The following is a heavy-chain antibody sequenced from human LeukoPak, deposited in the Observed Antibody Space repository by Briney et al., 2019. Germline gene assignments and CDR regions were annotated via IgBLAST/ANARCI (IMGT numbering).Heavy chain of an antibody. Sequence: SETLSLTCTVSGASISSDTYFWSWIRQPAGKGLEWIGRISSTGRTDYNPSLTSRVTISTDTSKNHFSMKLSSVTAADTAVYYCAKGAGPPWFDPWGQGTLVTVSS. CDR2: ISSTGRT. V-gene: IGHV4-61*02. J-gene: IGHJ5*02. CDR1: GASISSDTYF. CDR3: AKGAGPPWFDP. D-gene: IGHD6-19*01.